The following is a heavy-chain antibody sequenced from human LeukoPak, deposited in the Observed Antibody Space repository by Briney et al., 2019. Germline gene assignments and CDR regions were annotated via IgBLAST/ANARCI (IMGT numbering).Heavy chain of an antibody. CDR2: VYPLDSDT. V-gene: IGHV5-51*01. CDR3: AKLRWPQGDRISFVF. CDR1: GYSFTTYW. D-gene: IGHD3-16*01. J-gene: IGHJ4*02. Sequence: GESLKISCKASGYSFTTYWIGWVRQMPGRGLEWMGIVYPLDSDTRYSPSFQGQVTISADKSISTAYLQWTSLKATDTAMYYCAKLRWPQGDRISFVFWGQRTLVTVSS.